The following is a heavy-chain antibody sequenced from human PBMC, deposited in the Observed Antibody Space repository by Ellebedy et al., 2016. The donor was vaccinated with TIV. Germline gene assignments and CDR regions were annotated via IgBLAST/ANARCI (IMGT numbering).Heavy chain of an antibody. CDR3: ARVNRRAYGGILYGMDV. D-gene: IGHD4-23*01. CDR1: GGSISSGSYY. Sequence: SETLSLXXTVSGGSISSGSYYWSWIRQPAGKGLEWIGRIYTSGSTNYNPSLKSRVTMSVDTSKNQFSLKLSSVTAADTAVYYCARVNRRAYGGILYGMDVWGQGTTVTVSS. CDR2: IYTSGST. V-gene: IGHV4-61*02. J-gene: IGHJ6*02.